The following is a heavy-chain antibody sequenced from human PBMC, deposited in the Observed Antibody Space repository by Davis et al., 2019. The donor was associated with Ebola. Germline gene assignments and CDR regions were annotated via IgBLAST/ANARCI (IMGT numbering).Heavy chain of an antibody. CDR3: ARVIVGATTYYYYGMDV. CDR2: ISSSSSYI. CDR1: GFTFSSYS. Sequence: GESLKISCAASGFTFSSYSMNWVRQAPGKGLEWVSSISSSSSYIYYADSVKGRFTISRDNAKNPLYLQMNSLRAEDTAVYYCARVIVGATTYYYYGMDVWGQGTTVTVSS. V-gene: IGHV3-21*01. J-gene: IGHJ6*02. D-gene: IGHD1-26*01.